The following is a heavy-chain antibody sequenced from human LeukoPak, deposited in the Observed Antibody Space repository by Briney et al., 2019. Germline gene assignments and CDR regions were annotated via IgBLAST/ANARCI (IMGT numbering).Heavy chain of an antibody. J-gene: IGHJ4*02. CDR3: ARGLDYGDSFYFDS. D-gene: IGHD4-17*01. CDR1: GGSVSSDTCY. Sequence: SETLSLTCTVSGGSVSSDTCYWSWIRQPPGKGLEWIDFIHYSGSTNYNPSLKRRVTTSVDTSKNQFSLELSSVTAADTAVYYCARGLDYGDSFYFDSWGQGSLVTVSS. V-gene: IGHV4-61*01. CDR2: IHYSGST.